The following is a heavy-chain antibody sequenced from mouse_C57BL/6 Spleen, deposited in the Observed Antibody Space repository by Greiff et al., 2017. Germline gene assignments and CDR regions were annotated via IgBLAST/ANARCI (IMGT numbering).Heavy chain of an antibody. Sequence: DVKLQESGPGLVKPSQSLSLTCSVTGYSITSGYYWNWIRQFPGNKLEWMGYISYDGSNNYNPSLKNRISITRDTSKNQFFLKLNSVTTEDTATYYCARGGYYGSSYPFAYWGQGTLVTVSA. CDR3: ARGGYYGSSYPFAY. D-gene: IGHD1-1*01. V-gene: IGHV3-6*01. CDR1: GYSITSGYY. J-gene: IGHJ3*01. CDR2: ISYDGSN.